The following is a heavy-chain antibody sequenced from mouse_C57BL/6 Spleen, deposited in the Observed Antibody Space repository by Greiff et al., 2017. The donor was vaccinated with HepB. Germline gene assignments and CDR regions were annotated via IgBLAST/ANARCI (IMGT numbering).Heavy chain of an antibody. CDR1: GYTFTSYW. CDR2: INPSNGGT. V-gene: IGHV1-53*01. Sequence: SGTELVKPGASVKLSCKASGYTFTSYWMHWVKQRPGQGLEWIGNINPSNGGTNYNEKFKSKATLTVDKSSSTAYMQLSSLTSEDSAVYYCAREDYPYYFDYWGQGTTLTVSS. J-gene: IGHJ2*01. CDR3: AREDYPYYFDY. D-gene: IGHD2-4*01.